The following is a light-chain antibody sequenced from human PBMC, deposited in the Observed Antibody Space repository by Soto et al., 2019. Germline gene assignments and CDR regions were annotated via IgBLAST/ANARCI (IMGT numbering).Light chain of an antibody. J-gene: IGKJ3*01. Sequence: AIRMTQSPSSFSASTGDRVTITCRASQGISSYLAWYQQKPGKAPKLLIYAASTLQSGAPSRFSGSGSGTDFTLTISCLQSEDFATYYCHQYYSYPPFTFGPGTKVDIK. V-gene: IGKV1-8*01. CDR2: AAS. CDR3: HQYYSYPPFT. CDR1: QGISSY.